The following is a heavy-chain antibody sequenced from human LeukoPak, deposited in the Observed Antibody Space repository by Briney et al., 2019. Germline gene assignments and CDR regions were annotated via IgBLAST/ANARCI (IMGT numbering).Heavy chain of an antibody. Sequence: SQTLSLTCAISGDSVSSNSVTWNWIRQSPSRGLEWLGRTHYRSTWYNDYAVSVRGRITVNPDTSKNQFSLHLNSVTPEDTAVYYCARRLTQYDCFDPWGQGILVIVSS. CDR2: THYRSTWYN. CDR3: ARRLTQYDCFDP. V-gene: IGHV6-1*01. CDR1: GDSVSSNSVT. J-gene: IGHJ5*02. D-gene: IGHD2-2*01.